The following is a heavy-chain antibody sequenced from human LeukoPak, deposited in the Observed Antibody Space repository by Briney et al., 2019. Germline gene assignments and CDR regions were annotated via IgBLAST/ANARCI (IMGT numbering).Heavy chain of an antibody. CDR2: ISSSGTSM. Sequence: GGSLRLSCAASGFTFSSYEMNWVRQAPGKGLEWVSYISSSGTSMYHADSVKGRFTISRDNAKNSLYLQMNSLRADDTAVYYCARVLGIVGGWGQGTLVTVSS. V-gene: IGHV3-48*03. CDR3: ARVLGIVGG. J-gene: IGHJ4*02. CDR1: GFTFSSYE. D-gene: IGHD1-26*01.